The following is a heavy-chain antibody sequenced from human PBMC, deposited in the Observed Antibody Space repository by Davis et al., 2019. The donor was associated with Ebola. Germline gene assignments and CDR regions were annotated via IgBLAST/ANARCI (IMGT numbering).Heavy chain of an antibody. J-gene: IGHJ4*02. CDR3: ARLHQPTLHSYRFDT. CDR2: TYYSGTT. V-gene: IGHV4-39*01. D-gene: IGHD2-2*01. CDR1: GGSFSVSSYY. Sequence: MPSETLSLTCSVSGGSFSVSSYYWAWVRQAPGKGLEWIGTTYYSGTTYYNPSLKTPVTVSLDMSRTQFFLKVDFVTPTDTATYFCARLHQPTLHSYRFDTWGQGILVRVSS.